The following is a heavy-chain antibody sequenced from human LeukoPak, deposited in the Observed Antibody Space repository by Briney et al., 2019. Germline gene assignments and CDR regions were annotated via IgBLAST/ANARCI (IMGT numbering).Heavy chain of an antibody. CDR1: GGSISSSSYY. Sequence: SETLSLTCTVSGGSISSSSYYWGWIRQPPGKGLEWIGSIYYSGSTYYNPSLKSRVTISVDTSKNQFSLKLSSVTAADTAVYYCARGYSSGWYRGPFFDYGGEGTLVTVSS. V-gene: IGHV4-39*07. J-gene: IGHJ4*02. D-gene: IGHD6-19*01. CDR2: IYYSGST. CDR3: ARGYSSGWYRGPFFDY.